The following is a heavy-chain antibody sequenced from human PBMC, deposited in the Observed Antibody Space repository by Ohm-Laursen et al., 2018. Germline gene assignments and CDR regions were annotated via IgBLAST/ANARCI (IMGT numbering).Heavy chain of an antibody. CDR3: ARCQSGRSLSDS. CDR2: ISVSGGTT. Sequence: SLRLSCAASGFTFSSYAMSWVRQAPGKGLEWVSFISVSGGTTYYRDSVKGRFTISRDNSKNSLYLQMNTLRVDDTAVYYCARCQSGRSLSDSWGQGTLVTVSS. CDR1: GFTFSSYA. J-gene: IGHJ4*02. D-gene: IGHD3-3*01. V-gene: IGHV3-23*01.